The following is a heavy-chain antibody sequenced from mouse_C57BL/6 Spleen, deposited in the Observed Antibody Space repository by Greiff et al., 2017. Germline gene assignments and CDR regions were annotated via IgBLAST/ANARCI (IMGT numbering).Heavy chain of an antibody. D-gene: IGHD2-3*01. CDR2: INPNYGTT. CDR3: ARGVYDGYYGWLAY. CDR1: GYSFTDYN. J-gene: IGHJ3*01. Sequence: VQLQQSGPELVKPGASVKISCKASGYSFTDYNMNWVKQSNGKSLEWIGVINPNYGTTSYNQKFKGKATLNVDQSSSTAYMQLNSLTSEYSAVYYCARGVYDGYYGWLAYWGQGTLLTVSA. V-gene: IGHV1-39*01.